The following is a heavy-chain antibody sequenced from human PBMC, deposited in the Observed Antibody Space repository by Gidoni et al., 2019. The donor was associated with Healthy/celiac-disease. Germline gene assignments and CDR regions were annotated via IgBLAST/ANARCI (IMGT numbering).Heavy chain of an antibody. CDR1: GGSISSSY. Sequence: QVQLQESGPGLVKPSETLSLTCTVSGGSISSSYWSWIRQPPGKGLEWIGYIYYSGSTNYNPALKSRVIIAVDTSKNQFSLKLSSVTAADTAVYYCARQVYYYDSSGYLTLLFDYWGQGTLVTVSS. D-gene: IGHD3-22*01. V-gene: IGHV4-59*08. J-gene: IGHJ4*02. CDR2: IYYSGST. CDR3: ARQVYYYDSSGYLTLLFDY.